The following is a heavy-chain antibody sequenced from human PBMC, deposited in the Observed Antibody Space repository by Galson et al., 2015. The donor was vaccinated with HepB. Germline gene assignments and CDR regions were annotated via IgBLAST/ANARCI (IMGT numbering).Heavy chain of an antibody. V-gene: IGHV3-66*01. CDR3: ASPPYDSRVILAFGY. J-gene: IGHJ4*02. D-gene: IGHD3-22*01. CDR2: IYSCGST. Sequence: SLRLSCAASGFTVSSNYVSWVRQAPGKGLEWVSVIYSCGSTYYADSVKGRFTISRDNSKNTLYLQMNNLRAEDTALYYCASPPYDSRVILAFGYWGQGTLVTVSS. CDR1: GFTVSSNY.